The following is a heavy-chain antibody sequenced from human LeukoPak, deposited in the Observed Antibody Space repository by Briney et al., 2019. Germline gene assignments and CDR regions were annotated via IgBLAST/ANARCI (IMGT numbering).Heavy chain of an antibody. V-gene: IGHV4-38-2*02. Sequence: KPSETLSLTCTVSAYSISSGYYWGWIRQPPGRGLEWIGNIHHSGSTYYNPSLKSRVTISVDTSKNQFSLKVTSVTAADTAMFYCGRLNSGSHYDYWGQGTLVTVSS. CDR1: AYSISSGYY. CDR2: IHHSGST. CDR3: GRLNSGSHYDY. J-gene: IGHJ4*02. D-gene: IGHD1-26*01.